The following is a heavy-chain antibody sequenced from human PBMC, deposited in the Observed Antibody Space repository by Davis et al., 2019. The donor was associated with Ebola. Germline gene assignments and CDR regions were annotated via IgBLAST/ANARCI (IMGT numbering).Heavy chain of an antibody. CDR1: GGSFSFYS. Sequence: MPGGSLRLSCTVSGGSFSFYSWTWIRQSPGERLEWIGDINHTGETHYNPSLRRRVIISVDKSKEEFSLKVTSVTAADTAIYYCARQMGGFVAIMSEEVTYHYGLDVWGLGTTVIVSS. J-gene: IGHJ6*02. CDR3: ARQMGGFVAIMSEEVTYHYGLDV. CDR2: INHTGET. D-gene: IGHD3-16*01. V-gene: IGHV4-34*01.